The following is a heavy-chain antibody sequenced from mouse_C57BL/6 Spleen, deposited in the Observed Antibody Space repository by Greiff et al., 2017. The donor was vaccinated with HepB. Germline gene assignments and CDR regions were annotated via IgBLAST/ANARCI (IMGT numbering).Heavy chain of an antibody. V-gene: IGHV1-53*01. Sequence: VQLQESGTELVKPGASVKLSCKASGYTFTSYWVHWVKQRPGQGLEWIGNINPSNGGTNYNEKFKSKATLTVDKSSSTAYMQLSSLTSEDSAVYYCARKRGGLGAMDYWGQRTSVTVSS. J-gene: IGHJ4*01. CDR1: GYTFTSYW. D-gene: IGHD3-3*01. CDR3: ARKRGGLGAMDY. CDR2: INPSNGGT.